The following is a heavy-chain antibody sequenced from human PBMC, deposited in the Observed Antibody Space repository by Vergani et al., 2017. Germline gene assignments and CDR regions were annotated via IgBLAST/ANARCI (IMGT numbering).Heavy chain of an antibody. CDR1: GFTVSSNY. J-gene: IGHJ4*02. CDR3: ARDQYSSSPPRDY. V-gene: IGHV3-66*01. CDR2: IYSGGST. Sequence: EVQLLESGGGLVQPGGSLRLSCAASGFTVSSNYMSWVRQAPGKGLEWVSVIYSGGSTYYADSVKGRFTISRDNSKNTLYLQMNSLRAEDTAVYYCARDQYSSSPPRDYWGQGTLVTVSS. D-gene: IGHD6-13*01.